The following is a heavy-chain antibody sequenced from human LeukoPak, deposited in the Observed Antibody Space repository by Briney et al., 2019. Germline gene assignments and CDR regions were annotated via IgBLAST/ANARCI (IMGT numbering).Heavy chain of an antibody. CDR3: ARGPIGGLRKGFDI. CDR1: GNTFAGYY. Sequence: GASVRVSCKASGNTFAGYYVHRVRQAPGQGLEWMGWINTHNGATNYAQHFQGRVTMTTDTAVTTAYMGLDGLISDDAAVYFCARGPIGGLRKGFDIWGQGTLVTVSS. J-gene: IGHJ4*02. CDR2: INTHNGAT. D-gene: IGHD1-26*01. V-gene: IGHV1-2*02.